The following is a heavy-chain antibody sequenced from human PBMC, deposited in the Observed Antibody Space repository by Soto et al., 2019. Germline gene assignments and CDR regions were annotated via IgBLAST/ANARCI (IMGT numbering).Heavy chain of an antibody. CDR1: GFTFSNAW. J-gene: IGHJ6*02. V-gene: IGHV3-15*01. CDR2: IKSKTDGGTT. CDR3: TTPAFWSGYYSRYYYYGMDV. Sequence: GGSLRLSCAASGFTFSNAWMSWVRQAPGKGLEWVGRIKSKTDGGTTDYAAPVKGRFTISRDDSKNTLYLQMNSLKTEDTAVYYCTTPAFWSGYYSRYYYYGMDVWGQGTTVTV. D-gene: IGHD3-3*01.